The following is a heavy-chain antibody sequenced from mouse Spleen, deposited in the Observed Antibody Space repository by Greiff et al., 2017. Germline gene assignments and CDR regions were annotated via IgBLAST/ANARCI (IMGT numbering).Heavy chain of an antibody. Sequence: QVQLKQSGPELVKPGASVKLSCKASGYTFTSYDINWVKQRPGQGLEWIGWIYPRDGSTKYNEKFKGKATLTVDTSSSTAYMELHSLTSEDSAVYFCARDYDYSCFAYWGQGTLVTVSA. CDR2: IYPRDGST. D-gene: IGHD2-4*01. J-gene: IGHJ3*01. CDR1: GYTFTSYD. CDR3: ARDYDYSCFAY. V-gene: IGHV1-85*01.